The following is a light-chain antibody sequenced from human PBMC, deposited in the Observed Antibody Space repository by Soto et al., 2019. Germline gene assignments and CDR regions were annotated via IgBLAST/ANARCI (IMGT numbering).Light chain of an antibody. CDR2: WAS. CDR3: QQYFDVPFT. Sequence: DIVMTQPPDSLAVSLGERATMNCKCSRSVLYKSNNKNHLAWYQQKPGQPPQLIIYWASTRESGVPERFSGSESGTDFTLTISSLEAEDVAFYWCQQYFDVPFTFGGGTKVEI. CDR1: RSVLYKSNNKNH. V-gene: IGKV4-1*01. J-gene: IGKJ4*01.